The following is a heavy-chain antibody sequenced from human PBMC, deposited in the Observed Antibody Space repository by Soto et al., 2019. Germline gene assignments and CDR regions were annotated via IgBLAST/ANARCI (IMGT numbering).Heavy chain of an antibody. CDR3: ARARSGAVADSFDF. CDR1: GFSFSRYA. D-gene: IGHD3-3*01. J-gene: IGHJ4*01. V-gene: IGHV3-30*04. Sequence: PGGSLRLSCAASGFSFSRYAIHWVRQAPGKGLERVAVISKDGSHKYYLDSVKGRFTISRDNSKNILDLQMNSLRDEDTAVYYYARARSGAVADSFDFWGHGTLVTVSS. CDR2: ISKDGSHK.